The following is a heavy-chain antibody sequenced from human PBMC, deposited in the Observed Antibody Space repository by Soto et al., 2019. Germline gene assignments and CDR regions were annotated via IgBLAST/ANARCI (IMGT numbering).Heavy chain of an antibody. CDR1: GFTFRSYG. Sequence: GGSLRLSCAASGFTFRSYGMHWVRQAPGKGLEWVALIWYDGSNTYYAESVKGRFTISRDNSKNTLYLQMNSLRAEDTAVYYCAKDRCSSTSCQVRWFDPWGQGTLVTVSS. V-gene: IGHV3-33*06. CDR2: IWYDGSNT. CDR3: AKDRCSSTSCQVRWFDP. J-gene: IGHJ5*02. D-gene: IGHD2-2*01.